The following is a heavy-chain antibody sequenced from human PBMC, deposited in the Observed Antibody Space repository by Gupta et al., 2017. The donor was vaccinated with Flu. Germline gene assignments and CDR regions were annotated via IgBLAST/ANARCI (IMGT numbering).Heavy chain of an antibody. J-gene: IGHJ4*02. CDR2: VYYVGST. V-gene: IGHV4-39*01. D-gene: IGHD1/OR15-1a*01. Sequence: LAKPPQPPALTCAVSGGSIVSSDYYWSWVRQPPGKGLEYIGSVYYVGSTYYNVFLGSGVTGSIDTSKTKFSLNTTSVTAADATLYYCARSDEHFDYWGQGALVTVSS. CDR3: ARSDEHFDY. CDR1: GGSIVSSDYY.